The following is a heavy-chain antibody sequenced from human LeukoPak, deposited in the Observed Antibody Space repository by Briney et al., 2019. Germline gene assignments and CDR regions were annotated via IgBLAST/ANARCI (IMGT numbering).Heavy chain of an antibody. J-gene: IGHJ4*02. Sequence: PSETLSLTCNVSGGSISNYYWSWIRQPPGKGLEWIGYVYDSGSTNYSPSLKSRVTISVDTSKNQLSLKLRSATAADTAVYYCARGPPYYFDYWGQGTLVTVSS. CDR3: ARGPPYYFDY. CDR2: VYDSGST. V-gene: IGHV4-59*08. CDR1: GGSISNYY.